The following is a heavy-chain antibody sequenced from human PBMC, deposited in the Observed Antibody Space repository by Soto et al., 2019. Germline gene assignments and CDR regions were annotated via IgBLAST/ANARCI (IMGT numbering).Heavy chain of an antibody. V-gene: IGHV3-33*01. CDR3: ARFYDSSGYYHLGYYGMDV. J-gene: IGHJ6*02. CDR1: GFTFSSYG. CDR2: IWYDGSNK. Sequence: GESLRLSCAASGFTFSSYGMHWVRQAPGKGLEWVAVIWYDGSNKYYADSVKGRFTISRDNSKNTLYLQMNSLRAEDTAVYYCARFYDSSGYYHLGYYGMDVWGQGTTVTVSS. D-gene: IGHD3-22*01.